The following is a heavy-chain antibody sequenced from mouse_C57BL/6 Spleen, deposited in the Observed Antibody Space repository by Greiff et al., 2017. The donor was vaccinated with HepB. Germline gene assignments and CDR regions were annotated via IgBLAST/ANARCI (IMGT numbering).Heavy chain of an antibody. Sequence: QVHVKQPGTELVKPGASVKLSCKASGYTFTSYWMHWVKQRPGQGLEWIGNINPSNGGTNYNEKFKSKATLTVDKSSSTAYMQLSSLTSEDSAVYYCAREGSGYVAMDYWVKEPQSPSPQ. CDR3: AREGSGYVAMDY. CDR2: INPSNGGT. D-gene: IGHD3-2*02. J-gene: IGHJ4*01. CDR1: GYTFTSYW. V-gene: IGHV1-53*01.